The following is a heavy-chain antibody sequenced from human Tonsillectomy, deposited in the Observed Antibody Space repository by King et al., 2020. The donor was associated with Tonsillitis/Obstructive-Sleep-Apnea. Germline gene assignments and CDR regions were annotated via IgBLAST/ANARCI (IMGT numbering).Heavy chain of an antibody. CDR2: IYPGDSDT. CDR1: GYKFSNYW. Sequence: VQLVQSGAEVKKPGESLKISCKASGYKFSNYWIGWVRQTPGNGPEWMGLIYPGDSDTRYSPSFQGHVTFSADKSISTAYLQWSSLKASDTAMYFCARLTTTTSNYFDYWGQGTLVTVSA. D-gene: IGHD5-24*01. J-gene: IGHJ4*02. V-gene: IGHV5-51*01. CDR3: ARLTTTTSNYFDY.